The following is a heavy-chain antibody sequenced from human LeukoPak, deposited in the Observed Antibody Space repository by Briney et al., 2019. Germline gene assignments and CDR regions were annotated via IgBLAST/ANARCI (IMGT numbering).Heavy chain of an antibody. V-gene: IGHV4-31*03. CDR3: ARVTMEYYYDSSGYYYPDY. CDR1: GGSISSGGYY. J-gene: IGHJ4*02. D-gene: IGHD3-22*01. Sequence: SETLSLTCTVSGGSISSGGYYWSWIRQHPAKGLEWIGYIYYSGSTYYNPSLKSRVTISVDTSKNQFSLKLSSVTAADTAVYYCARVTMEYYYDSSGYYYPDYWGQGTLVTVSS. CDR2: IYYSGST.